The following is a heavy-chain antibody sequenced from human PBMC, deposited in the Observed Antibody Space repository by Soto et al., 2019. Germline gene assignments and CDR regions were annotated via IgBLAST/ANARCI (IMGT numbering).Heavy chain of an antibody. CDR2: ISGSGGST. J-gene: IGHJ4*02. CDR1: GFTFSSYA. CDR3: AKERDYYGDYEQGPPDY. D-gene: IGHD4-17*01. Sequence: GGSLKISCAASGFTFSSYAMSWVRQAPGKGLEWVSAISGSGGSTYYADSVKGRFTISRDNSKNTLYLQMNSLRAEDTAVYYYAKERDYYGDYEQGPPDYWGQGTLVTVSS. V-gene: IGHV3-23*01.